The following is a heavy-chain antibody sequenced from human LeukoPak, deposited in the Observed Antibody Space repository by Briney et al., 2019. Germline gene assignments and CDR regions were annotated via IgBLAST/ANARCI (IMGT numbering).Heavy chain of an antibody. V-gene: IGHV4-61*02. CDR1: GGSISSGSYY. D-gene: IGHD4/OR15-4a*01. Sequence: SETLSLTCTVSGGSISSGSYYWSWIRQPAGKGLEWIGRIYTSGSTNYNPSLKSRVTISVDTSKNQFSLKLSSVTAADTAVYYCARAKDNYRGNDAFDIWGQGTMVTVSS. CDR3: ARAKDNYRGNDAFDI. CDR2: IYTSGST. J-gene: IGHJ3*02.